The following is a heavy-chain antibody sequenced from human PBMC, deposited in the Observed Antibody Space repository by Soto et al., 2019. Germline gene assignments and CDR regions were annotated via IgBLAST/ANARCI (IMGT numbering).Heavy chain of an antibody. J-gene: IGHJ6*02. D-gene: IGHD4-4*01. CDR3: ARAIPLDYSNSYYYYYYGMDV. Sequence: SETLSLTCTVSGGSISSGDYYWSWIRQPPGKGLEWIGYIYYSGSTYYNPSLKSRVTISVDTSKNQFSLKLSSVTAADTAVYYCARAIPLDYSNSYYYYYYGMDVWGQGTTVTVSS. V-gene: IGHV4-30-4*01. CDR1: GGSISSGDYY. CDR2: IYYSGST.